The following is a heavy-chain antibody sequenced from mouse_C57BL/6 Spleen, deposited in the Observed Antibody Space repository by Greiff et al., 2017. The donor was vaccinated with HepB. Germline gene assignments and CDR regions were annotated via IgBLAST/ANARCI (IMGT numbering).Heavy chain of an antibody. J-gene: IGHJ3*01. D-gene: IGHD2-4*01. Sequence: VQLQQSGAELVRPGASVKLSCTASGFNIKDDYMHWVKQRPEQGLEWIGWIDPENGDTEYASKFQGKATITADTSSNTAYLQLSSLTSEDTAVYYCTEGLRRGFAYWGQGTLVTVSA. CDR2: IDPENGDT. CDR1: GFNIKDDY. V-gene: IGHV14-4*01. CDR3: TEGLRRGFAY.